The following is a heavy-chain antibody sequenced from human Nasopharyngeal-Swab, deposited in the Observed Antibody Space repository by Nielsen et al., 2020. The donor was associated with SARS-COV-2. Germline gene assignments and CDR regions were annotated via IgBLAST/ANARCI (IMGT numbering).Heavy chain of an antibody. Sequence: GESLKISCAASGFTFSNSAMNWVRQDPGKGLEWVSSISGGGDSTYYADPVKGRFTISRDNSKNTLYLQLNSLTAEDTAVYYCAKQRLRAMDYWGQGTLVTVSS. CDR2: ISGGGDST. CDR3: AKQRLRAMDY. CDR1: GFTFSNSA. D-gene: IGHD4-17*01. J-gene: IGHJ4*02. V-gene: IGHV3-23*01.